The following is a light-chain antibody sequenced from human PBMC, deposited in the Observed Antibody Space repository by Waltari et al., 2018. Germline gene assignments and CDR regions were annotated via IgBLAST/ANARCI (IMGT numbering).Light chain of an antibody. V-gene: IGLV2-14*01. CDR2: DVS. Sequence: QSALTQPASVSGSPGQSITISCTGTSSDVGAYDFVAWYPKHPGKAPKLMMYDVSNRPSGVSNRFSGSKSGNTASLTISGLQAEDEADYYCSSYTSSITVMFGGGTKVTVL. CDR1: SSDVGAYDF. CDR3: SSYTSSITVM. J-gene: IGLJ3*02.